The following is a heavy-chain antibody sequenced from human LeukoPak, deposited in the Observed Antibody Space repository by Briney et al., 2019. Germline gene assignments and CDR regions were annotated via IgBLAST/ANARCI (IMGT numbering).Heavy chain of an antibody. D-gene: IGHD3-22*01. CDR3: ARHQFDSSGSHHDAFDI. CDR1: GFSISSYY. Sequence: AETLSLTCTVSGFSISSYYRSWVRQPPGKGLEWLGYIYYSGSNNYNPSLKSRLTISVDTSKNQFSLKLSSVTAADTAVYYCARHQFDSSGSHHDAFDIWGQGTMVTVSS. V-gene: IGHV4-59*01. CDR2: IYYSGSN. J-gene: IGHJ3*02.